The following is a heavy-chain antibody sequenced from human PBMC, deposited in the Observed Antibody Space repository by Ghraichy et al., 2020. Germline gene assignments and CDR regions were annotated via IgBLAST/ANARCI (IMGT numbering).Heavy chain of an antibody. D-gene: IGHD3-10*01. CDR3: ARDRPTYYFDSGTYRDAFDI. CDR1: GFTFSTYT. Sequence: GGSLRLSCAASGFTFSTYTMNWVRQAPGKGLEWVSSISSSSTYISYTDSVKGRFTISRDDAKNSLNLQMNSLRAEDTAVYYCARDRPTYYFDSGTYRDAFDIWGQGTMVTVSS. J-gene: IGHJ3*02. CDR2: ISSSSTYI. V-gene: IGHV3-21*01.